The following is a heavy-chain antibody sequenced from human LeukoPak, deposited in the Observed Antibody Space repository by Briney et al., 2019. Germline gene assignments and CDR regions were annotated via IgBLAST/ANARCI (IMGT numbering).Heavy chain of an antibody. J-gene: IGHJ6*02. CDR2: LYSGGTT. CDR3: VRKDPRPHYGMDV. V-gene: IGHV3-66*01. CDR1: GFIVSSNY. Sequence: PGGSLRLSCAATGFIVSSNYMSWVRQAPGKGLEWVSILYSGGTTYYVDSVKGRFIISRDNSKNTLYLQMSSLRVEDTAVYYCVRKDPRPHYGMDVWGQGTTVTVSS.